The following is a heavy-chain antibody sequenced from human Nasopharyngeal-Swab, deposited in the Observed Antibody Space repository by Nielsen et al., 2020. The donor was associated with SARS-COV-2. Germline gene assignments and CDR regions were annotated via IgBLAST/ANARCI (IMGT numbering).Heavy chain of an antibody. CDR3: ARETAVAGDYYCDY. CDR1: GFTFSSYW. V-gene: IGHV3-74*01. D-gene: IGHD6-19*01. J-gene: IGHJ4*02. Sequence: ESLKISCAACGFTFSSYWMHWVRQAPGKGLVWVSRINRDGSSTSYADSVKGRFTISRENAKNTLYLQMNSLRVEDTAVYYCARETAVAGDYYCDYWGQGTLVAVSS. CDR2: INRDGSST.